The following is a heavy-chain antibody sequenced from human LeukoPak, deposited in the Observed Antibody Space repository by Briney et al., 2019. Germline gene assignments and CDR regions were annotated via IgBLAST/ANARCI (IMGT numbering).Heavy chain of an antibody. V-gene: IGHV3-23*01. CDR2: ISGSGGST. Sequence: QPGGSLRLSCAATGFTFSSYAMSWVRQAPGKGLEWVSSISGSGGSTYYADSVKGRFTISRDNSKDTLYLQMNRLRAEDTAIYYCAKDGAAAGRSHSGYYHYGMDVWGQGTTVTVSS. CDR1: GFTFSSYA. CDR3: AKDGAAAGRSHSGYYHYGMDV. J-gene: IGHJ6*02. D-gene: IGHD6-13*01.